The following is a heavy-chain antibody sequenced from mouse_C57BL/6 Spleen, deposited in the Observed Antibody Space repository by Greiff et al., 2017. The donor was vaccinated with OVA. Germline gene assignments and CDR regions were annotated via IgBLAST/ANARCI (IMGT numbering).Heavy chain of an antibody. CDR2: IDPSDSET. V-gene: IGHV1-52*01. CDR3: ARGGIYYDYQGFAY. J-gene: IGHJ3*01. D-gene: IGHD2-4*01. CDR1: GYTFTSYW. Sequence: QVQLQQPGAELVRPGSSVKLSCKASGYTFTSYWMQWVKQRPIQGLEWIGNIDPSDSETHYNQKFKDKATLTVAKSSSTAYMQLSSLTSEDSAVYYCARGGIYYDYQGFAYWGQGTLVTVSA.